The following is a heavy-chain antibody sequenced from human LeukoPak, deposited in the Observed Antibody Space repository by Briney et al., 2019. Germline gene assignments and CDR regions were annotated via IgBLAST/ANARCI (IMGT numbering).Heavy chain of an antibody. D-gene: IGHD3/OR15-3a*01. V-gene: IGHV4-61*02. CDR3: ARVPDWTCVPDY. Sequence: QTSETLSLTCTVSGGSISSDRFYWTWVRQPAGKGLEWIGRIKSSNTNYNPSLKSRVSISLDTSTNQFSLKLSSLTAADTAVYYCARVPDWTCVPDYWGQGTLVTVSS. J-gene: IGHJ4*02. CDR1: GGSISSDRFY. CDR2: IKSSNT.